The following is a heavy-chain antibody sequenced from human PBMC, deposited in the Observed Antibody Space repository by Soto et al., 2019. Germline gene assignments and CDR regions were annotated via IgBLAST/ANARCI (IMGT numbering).Heavy chain of an antibody. V-gene: IGHV1-69*12. D-gene: IGHD5-18*01. Sequence: QVQLVQSGAEVKKPGSSVKVSCKASGGTFSSHGISWVRQARGQGLEWMGGIIPVFGTPHYAQKFKGRVTITADEPTSTAYMELSSLTSEDTAVYYCARDVDTPEMVTWFDHGGQGTLVTVSS. CDR2: IIPVFGTP. CDR3: ARDVDTPEMVTWFDH. CDR1: GGTFSSHG. J-gene: IGHJ5*02.